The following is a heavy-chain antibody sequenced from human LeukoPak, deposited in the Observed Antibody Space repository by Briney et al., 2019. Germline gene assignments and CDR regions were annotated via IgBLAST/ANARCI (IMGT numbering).Heavy chain of an antibody. J-gene: IGHJ6*04. CDR1: GFTFSSYA. D-gene: IGHD3-10*02. Sequence: VGSLRLSCAASGFTFSSYAMHWVRQAPGKGREWVAVISYDGINKYYADSVKGRFTISRDNSKNTLYLQMSSLRAEDTAVYYCAELGITMIGGVWGKGTTVTLSS. V-gene: IGHV3-30*04. CDR3: AELGITMIGGV. CDR2: ISYDGINK.